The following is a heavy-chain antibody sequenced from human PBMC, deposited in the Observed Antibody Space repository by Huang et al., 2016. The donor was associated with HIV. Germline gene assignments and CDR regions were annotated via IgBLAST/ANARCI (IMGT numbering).Heavy chain of an antibody. D-gene: IGHD2-21*01. CDR3: AREDCNAFDI. V-gene: IGHV4-4*06. Sequence: RSRVTMSVDTSKNQLSLRLTSVTAADTAVYYCAREDCNAFDIWGQGIMVIVSS. J-gene: IGHJ3*02.